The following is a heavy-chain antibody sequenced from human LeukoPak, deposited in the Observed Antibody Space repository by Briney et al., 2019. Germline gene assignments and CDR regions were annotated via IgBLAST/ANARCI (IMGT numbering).Heavy chain of an antibody. J-gene: IGHJ4*02. V-gene: IGHV1-2*02. CDR1: AYTFTGYY. CDR3: ARDYGSGSFYFDY. D-gene: IGHD3-10*01. Sequence: ASVKVSCKASAYTFTGYYVHWVRQVPGQGLEWMGWINPNSGDTNYAQKFQGRVTMTRDTSISTAFMELRTLRSDDTAVYYCARDYGSGSFYFDYWGQGTLVTVSS. CDR2: INPNSGDT.